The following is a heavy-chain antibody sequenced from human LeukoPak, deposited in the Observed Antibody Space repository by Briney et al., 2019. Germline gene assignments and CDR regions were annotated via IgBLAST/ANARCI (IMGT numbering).Heavy chain of an antibody. CDR3: ARGGAARPDY. D-gene: IGHD6-6*01. CDR1: GFTFSSYG. Sequence: GGSLRLSCAASGFTFSSYGMHWVRQAPGKGLEWVSYISSGSSTISYADSVKGRFTISRDKAKNSLYLQMNSLRAEDTGVYYCARGGAARPDYWGQGTLVTVSS. V-gene: IGHV3-48*01. CDR2: ISSGSSTI. J-gene: IGHJ4*02.